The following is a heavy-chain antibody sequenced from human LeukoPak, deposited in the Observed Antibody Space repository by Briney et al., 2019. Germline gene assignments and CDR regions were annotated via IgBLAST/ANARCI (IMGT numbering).Heavy chain of an antibody. CDR3: ARGGDFWSGYSGY. CDR1: GFTFSDYG. Sequence: GRSLRLSCAASGFTFSDYGMHWVRHAPGKGREWVAVISYDGTVKYYADSVKGRFTISRDSSQNTLYLQMNSLRAEDTAVYYCARGGDFWSGYSGYWGQGTLVTVSS. V-gene: IGHV3-30*03. J-gene: IGHJ4*02. CDR2: ISYDGTVK. D-gene: IGHD3-3*01.